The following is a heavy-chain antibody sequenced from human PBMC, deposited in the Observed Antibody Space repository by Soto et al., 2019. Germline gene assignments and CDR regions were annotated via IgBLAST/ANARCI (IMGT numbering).Heavy chain of an antibody. Sequence: GGSLRLSCAASGFTFSSYGMHWVRQAPGKGLEWVAVIWYDGSNKYYADSVKGRFTISRDNSKNTLYLKRNSLRAEDTDVYYCARAPILKDQDYDFWSGPITYYYYYMDVWGKGTTVTVSS. CDR3: ARAPILKDQDYDFWSGPITYYYYYMDV. CDR1: GFTFSSYG. V-gene: IGHV3-33*01. CDR2: IWYDGSNK. D-gene: IGHD3-3*01. J-gene: IGHJ6*03.